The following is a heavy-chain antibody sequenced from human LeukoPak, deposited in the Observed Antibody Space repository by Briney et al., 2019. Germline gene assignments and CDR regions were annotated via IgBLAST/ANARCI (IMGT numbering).Heavy chain of an antibody. D-gene: IGHD3-3*01. Sequence: GGSLRLSCAASGFTFSSYAMSWVRQAPGKGLEWVSAISGSGGSTYYADSVKGRFTISRDNSKNTLYLQMNSLRAEDTAVYYCAKWGAAYDFWSGYLPYWFDPWGQGTLVTVSS. CDR1: GFTFSSYA. CDR3: AKWGAAYDFWSGYLPYWFDP. CDR2: ISGSGGST. J-gene: IGHJ5*02. V-gene: IGHV3-23*01.